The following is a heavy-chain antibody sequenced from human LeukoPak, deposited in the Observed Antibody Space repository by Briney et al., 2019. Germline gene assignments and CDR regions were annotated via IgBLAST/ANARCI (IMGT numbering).Heavy chain of an antibody. CDR2: ISTDGYTT. CDR1: GLAFSAYK. D-gene: IGHD2-15*01. J-gene: IGHJ4*02. V-gene: IGHV3-74*01. Sequence: GGSMRLSCAASGLAFSAYKMHWVRQAPRKGLVWVSRISTDGYTTDYADFVQGRFTASRDNTKNTWSLETNSLRAEDTAVYYCVVGGSPGYWGQGTLVTVSS. CDR3: VVGGSPGY.